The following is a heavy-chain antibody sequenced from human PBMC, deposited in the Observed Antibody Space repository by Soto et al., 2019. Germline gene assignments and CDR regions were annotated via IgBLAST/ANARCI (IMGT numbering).Heavy chain of an antibody. CDR3: LKEMGPCCDWSYYCDS. J-gene: IGHJ5*01. Sequence: PGGSLRLSCSASGFAFSYYTMHWVRQTPGKGLEFVAAINVNGTDLHYADSVKGRFTISRDNSKNRMFLQMSSLGGDDTAVYYCLKEMGPCCDWSYYCDSWGHGTLVTVSS. CDR1: GFAFSYYT. V-gene: IGHV3-64D*06. CDR2: INVNGTDL. D-gene: IGHD3-9*01.